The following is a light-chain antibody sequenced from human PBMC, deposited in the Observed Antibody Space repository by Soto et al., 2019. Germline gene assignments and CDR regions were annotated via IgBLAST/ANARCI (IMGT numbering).Light chain of an antibody. CDR2: SNH. CDR1: SSNIGGNS. J-gene: IGLJ2*01. Sequence: QSVLTQPPSASGAPGQGISISCSGSSSNIGGNSVSWYRQVPGTAPKPLIFSNHQRPSGVPDRFSGSKSGTSASLAISGLQSEDEADYYCSTWDDSLRGLVFGGGTKLTVL. CDR3: STWDDSLRGLV. V-gene: IGLV1-44*01.